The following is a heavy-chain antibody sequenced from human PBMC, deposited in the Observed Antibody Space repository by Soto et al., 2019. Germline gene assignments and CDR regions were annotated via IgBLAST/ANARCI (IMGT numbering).Heavy chain of an antibody. CDR2: ISSRSYTI. CDR1: GYTFSTYS. V-gene: IGHV3-48*02. Sequence: EVKLVESGGDLVQPGGSLRLSCAASGYTFSTYSMNWVRQAPWKGLEWVSYISSRSYTIYYVDSVKGRFTISRDNAKNSLYLQMNSLRDEDTAVYYCARGGSSSDNGMDVWGQGTTVTVSS. D-gene: IGHD6-6*01. J-gene: IGHJ6*02. CDR3: ARGGSSSDNGMDV.